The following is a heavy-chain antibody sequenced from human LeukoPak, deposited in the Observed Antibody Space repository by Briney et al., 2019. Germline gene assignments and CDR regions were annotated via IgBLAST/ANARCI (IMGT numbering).Heavy chain of an antibody. CDR1: GFXFSSYA. Sequence: GGSLRLSCAASGFXFSSYAISWVRQAPGKGLEWVSTINDSGGYTYYGDPVKGRFTISRDNSKNTLYLQMNSLRGEDTAVYYCAKGTGGSSWSPNRVWGQGTLVAVSS. CDR3: AKGTGGSSWSPNRV. V-gene: IGHV3-23*01. CDR2: INDSGGYT. J-gene: IGHJ4*02. D-gene: IGHD6-13*01.